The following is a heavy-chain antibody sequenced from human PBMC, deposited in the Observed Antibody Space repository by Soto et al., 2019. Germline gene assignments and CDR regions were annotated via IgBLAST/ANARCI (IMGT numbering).Heavy chain of an antibody. CDR3: ARVAAAAGTLSWFDP. Sequence: SETLSLTCTVSGGSISSYYWSWIRQPPGKGLEWIGYIYYSGSTNYNPSLKSRVTISVDTSKNQFSLKLSSVTAADTAVYYCARVAAAAGTLSWFDPWGQGTLGTVS. J-gene: IGHJ5*02. V-gene: IGHV4-59*01. CDR1: GGSISSYY. CDR2: IYYSGST. D-gene: IGHD6-13*01.